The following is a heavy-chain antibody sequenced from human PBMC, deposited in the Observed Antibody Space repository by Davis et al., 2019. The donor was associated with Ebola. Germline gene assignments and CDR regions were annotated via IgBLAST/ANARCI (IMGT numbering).Heavy chain of an antibody. Sequence: KVSCKASGYTFTSYWNGWVRQMPGKGLEWMGIIYPGDSDTRYSPSFQGQVTISADKSISTAYLQWSSLKASDTAMYYCARRVVGATNYFDYWGQGTLVTVSS. CDR2: IYPGDSDT. CDR3: ARRVVGATNYFDY. CDR1: GYTFTSYW. D-gene: IGHD1-26*01. V-gene: IGHV5-51*01. J-gene: IGHJ4*02.